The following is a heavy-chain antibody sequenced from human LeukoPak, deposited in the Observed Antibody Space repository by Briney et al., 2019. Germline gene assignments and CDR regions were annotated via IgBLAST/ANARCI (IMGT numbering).Heavy chain of an antibody. V-gene: IGHV3-23*01. CDR1: GFTFSSYA. J-gene: IGHJ4*02. Sequence: GGSLRLSCAASGFTFSSYAMSWVRQASGKGLEWVSAISNSGDTPYYADSVKGRFTISRDNSKNTLYLQMNSLGAEDTAVYYCARFPCDGYSFPWCYFDYWGQGTLVTVSS. D-gene: IGHD5-24*01. CDR3: ARFPCDGYSFPWCYFDY. CDR2: ISNSGDTP.